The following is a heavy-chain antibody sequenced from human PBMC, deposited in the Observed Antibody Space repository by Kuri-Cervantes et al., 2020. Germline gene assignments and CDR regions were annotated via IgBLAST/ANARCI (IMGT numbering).Heavy chain of an antibody. J-gene: IGHJ4*02. CDR2: IYHSGST. D-gene: IGHD4-17*01. Sequence: ESLKISCAVSGYSIISGYYWGWIRQPPGKGLEWIGDIYHSGSTYYNPSLKSRVTISVDTSKNQFSLKLSSVTAADTAVYYCARRPYVYGDYYFDYWGQGTLVTVSS. V-gene: IGHV4-38-2*01. CDR3: ARRPYVYGDYYFDY. CDR1: GYSIISGYY.